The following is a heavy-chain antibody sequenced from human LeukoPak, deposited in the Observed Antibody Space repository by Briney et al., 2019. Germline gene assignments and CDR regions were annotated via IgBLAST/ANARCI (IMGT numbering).Heavy chain of an antibody. V-gene: IGHV1-18*01. Sequence: ASVKVSCKASGYTFTSYGISWVRQAPGQGLEWMGWISAYNGNTNYAQKLQGRVTMTTDTSTSTAYMELRGLRSDDTAVYYCARFQDYYDSSGYPLDYWGQGTLVTVSS. CDR2: ISAYNGNT. CDR1: GYTFTSYG. J-gene: IGHJ4*02. CDR3: ARFQDYYDSSGYPLDY. D-gene: IGHD3-22*01.